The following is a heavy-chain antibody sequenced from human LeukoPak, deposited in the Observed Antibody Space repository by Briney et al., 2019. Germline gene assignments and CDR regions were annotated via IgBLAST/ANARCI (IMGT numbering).Heavy chain of an antibody. CDR2: FDPEDGET. V-gene: IGHV1-24*01. Sequence: ASVKVSCTISGYTLTELSMHWVRQAPGKGLEWMGGFDPEDGETIYTQKSQGRVTMTEHTSTDAAYMEVSSLRSEDTAVYYCATGLYDYVWGSYRQDHHWGQGTLVKVSS. J-gene: IGHJ5*02. D-gene: IGHD3-16*02. CDR1: GYTLTELS. CDR3: ATGLYDYVWGSYRQDHH.